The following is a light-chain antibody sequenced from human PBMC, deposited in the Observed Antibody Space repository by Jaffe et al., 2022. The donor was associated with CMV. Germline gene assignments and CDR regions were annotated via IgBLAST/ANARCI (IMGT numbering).Light chain of an antibody. Sequence: DIQMTQSPSTLPAFVGDRVTITCRASQNINTWLAWYQQKPGKAPKLLIYQASSLESGVPSRFSGGGSGTEFTLSISSLQPDDFATYYCQQYNSYSWTFGQGTKVEIK. CDR2: QAS. J-gene: IGKJ1*01. CDR1: QNINTW. V-gene: IGKV1-5*03. CDR3: QQYNSYSWT.